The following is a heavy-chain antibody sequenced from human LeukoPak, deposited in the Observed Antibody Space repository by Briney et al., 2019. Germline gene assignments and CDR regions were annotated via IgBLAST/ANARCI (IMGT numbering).Heavy chain of an antibody. Sequence: GASVKVSCKASGYTFTSYYMHWVRQAPGQGLEWMGIINPSGGNTNYAQKLQGRVTMTTDTSTSTAYMELRSLRSDDTAVYYCARAPKRNTVAYYYYYYYMDVWGKGTTVTVSS. CDR3: ARAPKRNTVAYYYYYYYMDV. CDR2: INPSGGNT. D-gene: IGHD4-23*01. J-gene: IGHJ6*03. CDR1: GYTFTSYY. V-gene: IGHV1-46*01.